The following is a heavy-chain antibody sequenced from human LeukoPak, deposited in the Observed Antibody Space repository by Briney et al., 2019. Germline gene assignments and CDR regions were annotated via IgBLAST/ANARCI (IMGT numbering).Heavy chain of an antibody. CDR3: ARDRTGTYYTFDV. J-gene: IGHJ3*01. V-gene: IGHV4-59*13. CDR1: GGSIGSSF. CDR2: ISYSGRT. D-gene: IGHD1-7*01. Sequence: SETLSLTCSVSGGSIGSSFWNWIRLSPGKGLEWIGYISYSGRTNYSPSLKSRVTISIDTSKNQLSLTLTSVTAADTALYYCARDRTGTYYTFDVWGQGTMVSVSA.